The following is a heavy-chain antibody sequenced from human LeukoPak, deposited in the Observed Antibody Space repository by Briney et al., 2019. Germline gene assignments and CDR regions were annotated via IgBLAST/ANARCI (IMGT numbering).Heavy chain of an antibody. CDR2: IYTSGST. D-gene: IGHD2-21*01. J-gene: IGHJ4*02. Sequence: SETLSLTCTVSGGSISSGSYYWSWIRQPAGKGLEWIGRIYTSGSTNHNPSLKSRVTISVDTSKNQFSLKLSSVTAADTAVYYCARDSYCGGVCYYSYWGQGTLVTVSS. V-gene: IGHV4-61*02. CDR1: GGSISSGSYY. CDR3: ARDSYCGGVCYYSY.